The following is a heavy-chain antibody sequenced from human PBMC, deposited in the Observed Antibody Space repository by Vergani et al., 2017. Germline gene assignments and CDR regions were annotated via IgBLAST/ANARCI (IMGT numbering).Heavy chain of an antibody. D-gene: IGHD3-10*01. V-gene: IGHV1-46*01. CDR2: INPSGGSA. CDR1: GYTFTSYY. J-gene: IGHJ3*02. CDR3: ARGEGTYYYGSGSPRPLDI. Sequence: QVQLVQSGAEVKKPGASVKVSCKASGYTFTSYYMHWVRQAPGQGLEWMGIINPSGGSASYAQKFQGRVTMTRDTSTSTVYMELSSLRSEDTAVYYCARGEGTYYYGSGSPRPLDIWGQGTMVTVSS.